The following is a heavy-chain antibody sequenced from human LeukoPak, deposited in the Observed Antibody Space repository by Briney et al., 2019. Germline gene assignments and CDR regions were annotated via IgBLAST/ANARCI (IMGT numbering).Heavy chain of an antibody. CDR2: ISYDGSNK. Sequence: GGSLRLSCAASGFTFSSYAMHWVRQAPGKGLEWVAVISYDGSNKYYADSVKGRFTISRDNSKNTLYLQMNSLRAEDTAVYYCARETRITIFGVVTSYYFDYWGQGTLVTASS. D-gene: IGHD3-3*01. CDR3: ARETRITIFGVVTSYYFDY. CDR1: GFTFSSYA. J-gene: IGHJ4*02. V-gene: IGHV3-30-3*01.